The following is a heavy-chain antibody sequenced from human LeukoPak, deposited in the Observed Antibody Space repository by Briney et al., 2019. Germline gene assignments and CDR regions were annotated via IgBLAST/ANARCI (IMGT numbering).Heavy chain of an antibody. J-gene: IGHJ5*02. CDR2: IIPIFGTA. Sequence: ASVKVSCKASGGTFSSYAISWVRQAPGQGLEWMGGIIPIFGTANYAQKFQGRVTITTDESTSTAYMEPSSLRSEDTAVYYCARAQWPPGWFDPWGQGTLVTVSS. CDR3: ARAQWPPGWFDP. D-gene: IGHD6-19*01. V-gene: IGHV1-69*05. CDR1: GGTFSSYA.